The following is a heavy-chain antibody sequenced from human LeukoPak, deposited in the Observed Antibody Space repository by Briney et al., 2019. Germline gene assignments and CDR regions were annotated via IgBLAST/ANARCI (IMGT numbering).Heavy chain of an antibody. CDR3: ASAHSLVRHYYENYYYYMAV. D-gene: IGHD6-13*01. CDR1: ECTFSIYW. J-gene: IGHJ6*03. V-gene: IGHV3-7*01. Sequence: AGSLRLSCAASECTFSIYWMTWVRQAPGQGLEWVANIKHDGSEKYYVDSVKGRFTIFRDNAKNSLYLQMNSLRAEDTDVYYCASAHSLVRHYYENYYYYMAVWGEGTTVTVSS. CDR2: IKHDGSEK.